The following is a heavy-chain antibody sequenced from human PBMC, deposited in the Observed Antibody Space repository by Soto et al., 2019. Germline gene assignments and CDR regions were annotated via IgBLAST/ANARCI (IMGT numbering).Heavy chain of an antibody. D-gene: IGHD3-16*01. Sequence: GASVKVSCKASGYTFTTYYMHWVRQAPGQGLEWMGIINPSGGTTGFAQKFQGRVTMTRDTSTSTVYMELSSLRSEDTAVYYCARDVLGGYYGMDVWGQGTTVTVCS. CDR3: ARDVLGGYYGMDV. CDR2: INPSGGTT. CDR1: GYTFTTYY. V-gene: IGHV1-46*01. J-gene: IGHJ6*02.